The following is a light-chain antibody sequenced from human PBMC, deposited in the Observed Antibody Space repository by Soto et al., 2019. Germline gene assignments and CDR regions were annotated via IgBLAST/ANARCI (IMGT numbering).Light chain of an antibody. CDR1: QSVSSSY. CDR2: GAS. J-gene: IGKJ1*01. CDR3: QQYGSSRWT. V-gene: IGKV3-20*01. Sequence: EIVLTQSPGTLSLSPGERATLSCRASQSVSSSYLAWYQQKPGQAPRLLIYGASSRATGIPDRSSGSGSGTDFTLTISRLEPKDFAVYYCQQYGSSRWTFGQGTKVDIK.